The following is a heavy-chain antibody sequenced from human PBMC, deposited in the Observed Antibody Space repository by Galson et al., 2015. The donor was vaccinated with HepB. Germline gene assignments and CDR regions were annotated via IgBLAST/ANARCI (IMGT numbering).Heavy chain of an antibody. J-gene: IGHJ3*02. CDR3: ATAHRPDAFDI. CDR1: GGSISSGGYY. Sequence: TLSLTCTVSGGSISSGGYYWSWIRQHPGKGLEWIGYIYYSGSTYYNPSLKSRVTISVATSKNQFSLKLSSVTAADTAVYYCATAHRPDAFDIWGQGTMVTVSS. CDR2: IYYSGST. V-gene: IGHV4-31*03.